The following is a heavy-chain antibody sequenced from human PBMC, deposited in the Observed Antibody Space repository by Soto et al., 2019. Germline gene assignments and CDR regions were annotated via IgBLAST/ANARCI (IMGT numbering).Heavy chain of an antibody. V-gene: IGHV1-69*04. CDR2: IIPILGIA. J-gene: IGHJ6*02. CDR1: GGTFSSYT. Sequence: SVKVSCKASGGTFSSYTISWVRQAPGQGLEWMGRIIPILGIANYAQKFQGRVTITADKSTSTAYMELSSLRSEDTAVYYCARDDATAAAGTSLYYGMDVWGQGTTVTV. D-gene: IGHD6-13*01. CDR3: ARDDATAAAGTSLYYGMDV.